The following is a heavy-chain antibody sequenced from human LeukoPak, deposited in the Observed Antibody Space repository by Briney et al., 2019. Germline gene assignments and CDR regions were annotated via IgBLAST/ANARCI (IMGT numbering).Heavy chain of an antibody. Sequence: SETLSLTCAVSGGSISSGGYSWGWLRQPPGTGLEWIGYIYHSGSTYYNPSLKSRVTISVDRSKNQFSLKLSSVTAADTAVYYCARGYCSVGSCHASGFDHWGQGTLVTVSS. CDR3: ARGYCSVGSCHASGFDH. V-gene: IGHV4-30-2*01. CDR2: IYHSGST. D-gene: IGHD2-15*01. CDR1: GGSISSGGYS. J-gene: IGHJ5*02.